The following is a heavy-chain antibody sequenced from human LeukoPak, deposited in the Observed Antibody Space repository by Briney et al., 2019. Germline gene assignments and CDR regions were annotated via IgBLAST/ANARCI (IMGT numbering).Heavy chain of an antibody. CDR1: GGSISSGDYY. Sequence: PSETLSLTCTVSGGSISSGDYYWSWIRQPPGKGLEWIGYIYYSGTTYYNPSLKSRVTTSADTSKNHFSLKLSSVTAADTAVYYCARPGHSYYYMDVWGKGTTVTVSS. D-gene: IGHD1-1*01. V-gene: IGHV4-39*02. CDR2: IYYSGTT. J-gene: IGHJ6*03. CDR3: ARPGHSYYYMDV.